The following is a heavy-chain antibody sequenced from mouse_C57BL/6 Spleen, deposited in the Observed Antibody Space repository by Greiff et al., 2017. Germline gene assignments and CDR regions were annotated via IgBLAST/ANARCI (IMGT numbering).Heavy chain of an antibody. V-gene: IGHV5-4*01. CDR3: ARERDGNYGAMDY. D-gene: IGHD2-1*01. CDR2: ISDGGSYT. Sequence: EVMLVESGGGLVKPGGSLKLSCAASGFTFSSYAMSWVRQTPEKRLEWVATISDGGSYTYYPDNVKGRFTISRDNAKNNLYLQMSHLKSEDTAMYYCARERDGNYGAMDYWGQGTSVTVSS. J-gene: IGHJ4*01. CDR1: GFTFSSYA.